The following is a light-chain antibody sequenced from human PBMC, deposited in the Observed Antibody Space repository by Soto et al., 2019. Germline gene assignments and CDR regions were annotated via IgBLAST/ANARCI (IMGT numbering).Light chain of an antibody. J-gene: IGLJ1*01. Sequence: QSALTQPASVSGSPGQSITITCTGSNNDIGADKFVSWYQQHPGEAPKLIIFDVSNRPSRVSHRFSYSKSGNMASLTISRFQPENVSYNYFTSFTTNLAFVFGAGTKVTVL. CDR1: NNDIGADKF. V-gene: IGLV2-14*03. CDR2: DVS. CDR3: TSFTTNLAFV.